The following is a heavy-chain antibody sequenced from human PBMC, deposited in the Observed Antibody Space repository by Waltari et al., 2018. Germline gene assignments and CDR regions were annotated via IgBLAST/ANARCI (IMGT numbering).Heavy chain of an antibody. Sequence: GKGLEWVAVIWYDGSNKYYADSVKGRFTISRDNSKNTLYLQMNSLRAEDTAMYYCAKIENAFDIWGQGTMVTVSS. V-gene: IGHV3-33*06. CDR3: AKIENAFDI. J-gene: IGHJ3*02. CDR2: IWYDGSNK.